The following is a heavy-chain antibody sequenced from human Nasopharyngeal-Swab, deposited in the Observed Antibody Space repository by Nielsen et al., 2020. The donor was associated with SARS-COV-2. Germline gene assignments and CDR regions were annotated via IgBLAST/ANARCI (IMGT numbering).Heavy chain of an antibody. Sequence: GESLKISCAASGFTFSSYAMSWVRPAPGKGLGWVSPISGSGGSTYYTDSVKGRFTISRDNTNNTLYLQMNSLRAEDTAVYYCAKDRGRGVAIFDYWGQGTLVTVSS. J-gene: IGHJ4*02. CDR2: ISGSGGST. V-gene: IGHV3-23*01. CDR1: GFTFSSYA. CDR3: AKDRGRGVAIFDY. D-gene: IGHD5-12*01.